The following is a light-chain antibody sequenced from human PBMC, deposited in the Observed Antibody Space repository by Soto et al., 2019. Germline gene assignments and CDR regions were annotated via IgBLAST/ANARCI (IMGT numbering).Light chain of an antibody. V-gene: IGLV2-14*01. J-gene: IGLJ1*01. CDR1: SSDVGGYNY. CDR2: DVS. Sequence: QSALAQPASVSGSPGHSITISCTGTSSDVGGYNYVSWYQQHPGKAPKLMIYDVSNRPSGVSNRFSGSKSGNTASLTISGLQAEDEADYYCSSYTSSSILYVFGTGTKVTV. CDR3: SSYTSSSILYV.